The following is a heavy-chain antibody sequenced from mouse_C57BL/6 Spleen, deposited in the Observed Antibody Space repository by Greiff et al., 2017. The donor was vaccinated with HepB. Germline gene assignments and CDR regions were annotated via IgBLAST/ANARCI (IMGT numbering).Heavy chain of an antibody. CDR2: LRPNSGST. CDR1: GYTFTSYW. Sequence: QVQLQQPGAELVKPGASVKLSCKASGYTFTSYWMHWVKQRPGQGLEWIGMLRPNSGSTNYNEKFKSKATLTVDKSSSTAYMQLSSLTSEDSAVYYCARGNHYYGSSDYWGQGTTLTVSS. CDR3: ARGNHYYGSSDY. J-gene: IGHJ2*01. D-gene: IGHD1-1*01. V-gene: IGHV1-64*01.